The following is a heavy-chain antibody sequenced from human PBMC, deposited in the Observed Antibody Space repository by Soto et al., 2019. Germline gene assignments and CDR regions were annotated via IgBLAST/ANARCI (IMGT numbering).Heavy chain of an antibody. Sequence: PGGSLRLSCTASGITFSNFAMSWVRQAPRKGLEWVSTISTSGGRPYYADSVKGRFTISRDNSKNTLYLQMNSLRAEDTAVYYCAKDLQSLITIFGVVPLDVWGQGTTVTVSS. V-gene: IGHV3-23*01. J-gene: IGHJ6*02. D-gene: IGHD3-3*01. CDR3: AKDLQSLITIFGVVPLDV. CDR1: GITFSNFA. CDR2: ISTSGGRP.